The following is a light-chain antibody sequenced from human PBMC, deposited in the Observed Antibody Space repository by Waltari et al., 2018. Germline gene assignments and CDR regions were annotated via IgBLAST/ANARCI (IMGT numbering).Light chain of an antibody. V-gene: IGKV1-33*01. CDR2: DAS. CDR1: QDINNF. J-gene: IGKJ5*01. CDR3: EQHDNLPIT. Sequence: DIQMTQSPSSLSASVGDRVTITCQASQDINNFLNWYQQKPGKAPKIVIYDASNLETGVPSTFSGGASGTYYTFTITSLQPEDIATYYCEQHDNLPITFGQGTRLEI.